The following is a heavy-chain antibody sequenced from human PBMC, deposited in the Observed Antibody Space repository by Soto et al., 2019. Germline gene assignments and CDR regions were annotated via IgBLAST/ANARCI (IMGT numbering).Heavy chain of an antibody. CDR2: FYYSGST. J-gene: IGHJ4*02. V-gene: IGHV4-39*02. CDR3: ARDTPPTDY. Sequence: QLQLQESGPGLVKPSETLSLTCTVSGGSISSGPYSWGWIRQPPGKGLEWIGTFYYSGSTYYNPSLESRVTISVDTSKNQFSLKVSSVTAADTAMYYCARDTPPTDYWGQGTLVTVSS. CDR1: GGSISSGPYS.